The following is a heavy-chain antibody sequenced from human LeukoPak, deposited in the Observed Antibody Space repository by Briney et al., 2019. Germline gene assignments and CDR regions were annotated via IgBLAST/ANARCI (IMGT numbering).Heavy chain of an antibody. V-gene: IGHV1-2*04. D-gene: IGHD6-13*01. J-gene: IGHJ4*02. CDR2: INPNSGGT. CDR1: GYTFTGYY. Sequence: GASVKVSCKASGYTFTGYYMHWVRQAPGQGLEWMGRINPNSGGTNYAQKFQGWVTMTRDTSISTAYMELSRLRSDDTAVYYCARSVAAAGTADYWGQGTLVTVSS. CDR3: ARSVAAAGTADY.